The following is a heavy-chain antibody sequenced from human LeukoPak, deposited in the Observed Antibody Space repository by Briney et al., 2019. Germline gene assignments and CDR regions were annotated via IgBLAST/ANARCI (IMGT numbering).Heavy chain of an antibody. J-gene: IGHJ3*02. Sequence: GASVKVSCKASGYTFTSYDINWVRQATGQGLEWMGWMNPNSGNTGYAQKFQGRVTMTRNTSISTAYTELSSLRSEDTAVYYCARSLAGGSYSDDAFDIWGQGTMVTVSS. V-gene: IGHV1-8*01. D-gene: IGHD1-26*01. CDR3: ARSLAGGSYSDDAFDI. CDR2: MNPNSGNT. CDR1: GYTFTSYD.